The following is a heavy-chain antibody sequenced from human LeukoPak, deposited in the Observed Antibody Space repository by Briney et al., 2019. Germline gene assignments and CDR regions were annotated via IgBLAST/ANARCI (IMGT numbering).Heavy chain of an antibody. CDR3: ARGMTTYFDY. D-gene: IGHD4-11*01. Sequence: GGSLRLSCAASGFTFSSYEMNWVRQAPGKGLEWVPYISSSGSTIYYADSVKGRFTISRDNAKNSLYLQMNSLRAEDTAVYYCARGMTTYFDYWGQGTLVTVSS. J-gene: IGHJ4*02. CDR1: GFTFSSYE. V-gene: IGHV3-48*03. CDR2: ISSSGSTI.